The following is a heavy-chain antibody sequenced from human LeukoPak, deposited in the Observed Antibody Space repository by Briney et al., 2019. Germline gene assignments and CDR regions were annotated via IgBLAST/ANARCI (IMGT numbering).Heavy chain of an antibody. V-gene: IGHV3-23*01. CDR1: GFTFSSYA. CDR3: AKAGSIKFDY. CDR2: ISGSGGSGGST. J-gene: IGHJ4*02. D-gene: IGHD1-26*01. Sequence: HPGGSLRLSRAASGFTFSSYAMSWVRQAPGKGLEWVSGISGSGGSGGSTYYADSVKGRFTISRDNSKNTMYLQMNSLRAEDTAVYYCAKAGSIKFDYWGQGTLVTVSS.